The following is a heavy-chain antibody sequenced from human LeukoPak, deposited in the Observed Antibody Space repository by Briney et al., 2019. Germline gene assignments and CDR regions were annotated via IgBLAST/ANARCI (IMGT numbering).Heavy chain of an antibody. D-gene: IGHD3-10*01. Sequence: PGGSLRLSCAASGFTFSSYSMNWVRQAPGKGLERVSAISGSGGSTYYADSVKGRFTISRDNSENTLYLQMNSLRAEDTAVYYCAKGAHFTGNNWFDPWGQGTLVTVSS. CDR2: ISGSGGST. V-gene: IGHV3-23*01. CDR1: GFTFSSYS. J-gene: IGHJ5*02. CDR3: AKGAHFTGNNWFDP.